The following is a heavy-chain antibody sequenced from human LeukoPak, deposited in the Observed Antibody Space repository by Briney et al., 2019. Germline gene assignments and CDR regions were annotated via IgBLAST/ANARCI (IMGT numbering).Heavy chain of an antibody. CDR2: TRNKTNGYTT. V-gene: IGHV3-72*01. J-gene: IGHJ3*01. D-gene: IGHD2-2*01. Sequence: GGSLRLSCAASGFTFSDYYMDWVRQAPGKGLEWVGRTRNKTNGYTTYYAASVKGRFTISRDDSKNSVYLHMNSLKTEDTAVYYWARGYCSSTSCRSAPTSGAQETFVTVPPAPTRGQ. CDR3: ARGYCSSTSCRSAPTSGAQETFVTVPPAPT. CDR1: GFTFSDYY.